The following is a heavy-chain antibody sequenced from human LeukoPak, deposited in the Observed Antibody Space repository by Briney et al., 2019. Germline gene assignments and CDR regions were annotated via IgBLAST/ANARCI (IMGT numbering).Heavy chain of an antibody. CDR3: ARGSGLWSWSP. Sequence: GGSLRLSCAASGFNFDDHVIHWVRQAPGKGLEWVSAINWNSRNIGYADSVKGRFTISRDNAKNSLYLQMNSLRAEDTAVYYCARGSGLWSWSPWGQGTLVTVSS. CDR2: INWNSRNI. V-gene: IGHV3-9*01. CDR1: GFNFDDHV. J-gene: IGHJ5*02. D-gene: IGHD3-3*01.